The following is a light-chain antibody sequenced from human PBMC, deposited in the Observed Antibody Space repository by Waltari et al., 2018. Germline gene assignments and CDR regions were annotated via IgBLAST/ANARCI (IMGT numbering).Light chain of an antibody. V-gene: IGKV3-11*01. Sequence: EIVLTQSPATLSLSAAESATLSCRASQSVFTYLAWYQQKPGQAPRLLIYDTSKRATGIPARFSGSGSGTDFTLTISNLEAEDFALYFCQQGSVLPLTFGGGTKVDIK. CDR2: DTS. CDR1: QSVFTY. J-gene: IGKJ4*01. CDR3: QQGSVLPLT.